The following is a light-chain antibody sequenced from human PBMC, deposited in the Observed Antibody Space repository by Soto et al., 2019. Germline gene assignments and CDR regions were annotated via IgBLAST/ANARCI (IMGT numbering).Light chain of an antibody. CDR1: QSVSSSN. CDR2: GAS. Sequence: EIVLTQSPGTLSLSPGERATLSCRARQSVSSSNLAWYQQKPGQAPRLLIYGASTRATGIPARFSGSGSGTEFTLTISSLQSEDFAVYYCQQYNNWPPTWTFGQGTKVDI. CDR3: QQYNNWPPTWT. V-gene: IGKV3-15*01. J-gene: IGKJ1*01.